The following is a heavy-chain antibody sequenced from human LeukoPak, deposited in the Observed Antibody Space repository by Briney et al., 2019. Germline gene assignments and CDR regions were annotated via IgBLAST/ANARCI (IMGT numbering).Heavy chain of an antibody. J-gene: IGHJ4*02. CDR1: GFTFSSYS. V-gene: IGHV3-21*01. Sequence: GGSLRLSCAASGFTFSSYSMNWVRQAPGKGLEWVSSISSSSSSYIYYADSVKGRFTISRDNAKYSLYLQMNSLRAEDTAVYYCARGIVGATSPGYWGQGTLVTVSS. CDR2: ISSSSSSYI. D-gene: IGHD1-26*01. CDR3: ARGIVGATSPGY.